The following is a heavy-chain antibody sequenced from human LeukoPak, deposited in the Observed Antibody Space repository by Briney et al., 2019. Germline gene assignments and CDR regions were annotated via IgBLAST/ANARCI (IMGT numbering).Heavy chain of an antibody. CDR2: IYHSGST. J-gene: IGHJ4*02. D-gene: IGHD3-16*01. CDR3: ATKDYLIRHFAY. Sequence: SGTLSLTCAVSGGSISSSTWWSWVRQPPGKGLERIGEIYHSGSTNYNPSLKSRVTISVDKAKNQFSLKMSYVNTADTDVYYCATKDYLIRHFAYWGQGTLVTVSS. CDR1: GGSISSSTW. V-gene: IGHV4-4*02.